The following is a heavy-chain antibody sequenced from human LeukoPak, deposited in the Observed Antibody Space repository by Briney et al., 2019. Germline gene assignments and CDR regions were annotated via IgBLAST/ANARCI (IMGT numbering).Heavy chain of an antibody. Sequence: SETLSLTCTVSGGSISRYYWSWIRQPPGKGLEWIGYIYYSGSTNYNPSLKSRVTISVDTSKNQFSLKLSSVTAADTAVYYCASIAAAGTDYYYYGMDVWGQGTTVTVSS. V-gene: IGHV4-59*01. CDR3: ASIAAAGTDYYYYGMDV. J-gene: IGHJ6*02. D-gene: IGHD6-13*01. CDR2: IYYSGST. CDR1: GGSISRYY.